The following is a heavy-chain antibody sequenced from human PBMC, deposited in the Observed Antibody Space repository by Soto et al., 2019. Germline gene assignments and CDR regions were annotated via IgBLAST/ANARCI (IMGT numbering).Heavy chain of an antibody. D-gene: IGHD2-15*01. J-gene: IGHJ5*02. CDR2: IYYSGST. Sequence: QVQLQESGPGLVKPSQTLSLTCTVSGGSISSGGYYWSWIRQHPGKGLEWIGYIYYSGSTYYNPSLKSRVTLSVDTSKNQFSLKLSSVTAADTAVYYCARGRRVAATRFSWFDPWGQGTLVTVSS. V-gene: IGHV4-31*03. CDR3: ARGRRVAATRFSWFDP. CDR1: GGSISSGGYY.